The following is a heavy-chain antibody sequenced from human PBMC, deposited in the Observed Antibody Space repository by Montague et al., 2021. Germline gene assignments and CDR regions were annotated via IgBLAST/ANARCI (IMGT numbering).Heavy chain of an antibody. V-gene: IGHV4-4*07. D-gene: IGHD3-10*01. CDR2: GYKGGDT. CDR3: ARDSPVVDPWGGEPKGAFDI. Sequence: SETLSLTCSVSGDSISSYECYWTWIRQPAGRGLEWIGSGYKGGDTNTNPSLRSRLTLSVDTSKNHFSLTLTSVTAADTAVYFCARDSPVVDPWGGEPKGAFDIWGQGTMVTVSS. CDR1: GDSISSYECY. J-gene: IGHJ3*02.